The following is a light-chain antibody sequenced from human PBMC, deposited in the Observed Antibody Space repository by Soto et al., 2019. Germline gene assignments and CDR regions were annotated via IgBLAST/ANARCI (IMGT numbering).Light chain of an antibody. CDR3: TSYVGSNIWV. CDR1: SSDVGAYKY. V-gene: IGLV2-8*01. CDR2: EVS. J-gene: IGLJ3*02. Sequence: QSDLPQPPSASGSPGQSVTISCTGTSSDVGAYKYVSWYQQYPGKAPKLMIYEVSKRPSGVPDRFSGSKSGNTASLTVSGLQAEDEADYYCTSYVGSNIWVFGGGTKLTVL.